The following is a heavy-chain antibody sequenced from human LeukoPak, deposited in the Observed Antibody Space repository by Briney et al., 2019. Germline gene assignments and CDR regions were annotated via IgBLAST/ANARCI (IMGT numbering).Heavy chain of an antibody. CDR1: GYTFTGYY. CDR2: INPNSGGT. CDR3: ARVRDGYNDAYDI. D-gene: IGHD5-24*01. V-gene: IGHV1-2*02. J-gene: IGHJ3*02. Sequence: ASVKVSCKASGYTFTGYYMHWVRQAPGQGLEWMGWINPNSGGTNYAQKFQGRVTMTRDTSISTAYMELSSLKSEDTAVYYCARVRDGYNDAYDIWGQGTMVTVSS.